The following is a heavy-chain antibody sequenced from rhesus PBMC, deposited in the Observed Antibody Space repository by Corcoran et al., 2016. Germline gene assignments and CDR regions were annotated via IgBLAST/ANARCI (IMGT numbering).Heavy chain of an antibody. CDR3: AREAVTTMAFDY. Sequence: QVQLQESGPGLVKPSETLSLTCAVSGGSISSGHYSWSWFRQPPGKGLAWIGYITYSGSTSYNPSLKSRVTISRDTSKNQFSLKLSSVTAADTAVYYCAREAVTTMAFDYWGQGVLVTVSS. V-gene: IGHV4-122*02. J-gene: IGHJ4*01. CDR1: GGSISSGHYS. CDR2: ITYSGST. D-gene: IGHD4-23*01.